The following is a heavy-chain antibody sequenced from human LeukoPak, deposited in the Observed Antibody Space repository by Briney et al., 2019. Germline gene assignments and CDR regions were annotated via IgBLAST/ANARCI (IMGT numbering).Heavy chain of an antibody. CDR2: ISYDGNDK. Sequence: PGGSLRLSCAASGFTLRSHGMHWARQAPGKGLEWVAVISYDGNDKYYADSLKGRFTIYRHNSKNTLHLQMNSLRAEDTAVYYCARDAGTWGYGYNFDYWGQGTLVSVSS. V-gene: IGHV3-30*03. J-gene: IGHJ4*02. D-gene: IGHD6-13*01. CDR1: GFTLRSHG. CDR3: ARDAGTWGYGYNFDY.